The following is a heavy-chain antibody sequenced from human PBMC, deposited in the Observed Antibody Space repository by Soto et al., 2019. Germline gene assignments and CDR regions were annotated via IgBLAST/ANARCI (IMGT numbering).Heavy chain of an antibody. Sequence: GGSLRLSCAASGFTFSSYAMSWVRQAPGKGLEWVSAISGSGGSTYYADSVKGRFTISRDNSKNTLYLQMNSLRAEDTAVYYCAKDRCSSTSSPRDWFDPWGQGTLVT. CDR3: AKDRCSSTSSPRDWFDP. CDR1: GFTFSSYA. CDR2: ISGSGGST. J-gene: IGHJ5*02. D-gene: IGHD2-2*01. V-gene: IGHV3-23*01.